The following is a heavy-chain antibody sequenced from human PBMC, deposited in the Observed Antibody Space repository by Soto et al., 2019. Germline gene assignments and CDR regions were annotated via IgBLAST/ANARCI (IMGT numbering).Heavy chain of an antibody. CDR1: GYSFTSYW. CDR2: IYPGDSDT. CDR3: ASRYGPIGYGMDV. D-gene: IGHD1-20*01. V-gene: IGHV5-51*01. J-gene: IGHJ6*02. Sequence: PGESLKISCKGSGYSFTSYWIGWVRQMPGKGLEWMGIIYPGDSDTRYSPSFQGQVTISADKSISTAYLQWSSLKASDTAMYYCASRYGPIGYGMDVSGQGATVTVSS.